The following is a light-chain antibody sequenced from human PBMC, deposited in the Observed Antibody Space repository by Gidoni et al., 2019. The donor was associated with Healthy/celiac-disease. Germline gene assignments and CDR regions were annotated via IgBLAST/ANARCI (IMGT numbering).Light chain of an antibody. CDR3: QQYGSSLT. CDR1: QRVSSSY. J-gene: IGKJ4*01. CDR2: GAS. V-gene: IGKV3-20*01. Sequence: IVLTQSPGTLSLSPGERATLSCRASQRVSSSYLAWYQQKPGQAPRRLIYGASSRATGIPDRFSGSGSGTDFTLTISRLEPEDFAVYYWQQYGSSLTFXGXTKVEIK.